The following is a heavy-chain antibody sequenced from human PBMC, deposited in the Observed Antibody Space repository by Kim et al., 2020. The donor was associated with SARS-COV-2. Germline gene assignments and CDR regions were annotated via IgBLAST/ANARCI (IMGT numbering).Heavy chain of an antibody. D-gene: IGHD4-17*01. Sequence: GGSLRLSCAASGFTFSSYAMHWVRQAPGKGLEWVAVISYDGSNKYYADSVKGRFTISRDNSKNTLYLQMNSLRAEDTAVYYCAKTLYGDYNWFDAWGQGT. CDR1: GFTFSSYA. V-gene: IGHV3-30-3*02. CDR2: ISYDGSNK. CDR3: AKTLYGDYNWFDA. J-gene: IGHJ5*02.